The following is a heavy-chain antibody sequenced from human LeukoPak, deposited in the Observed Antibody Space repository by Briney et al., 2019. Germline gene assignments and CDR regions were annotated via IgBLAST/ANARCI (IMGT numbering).Heavy chain of an antibody. D-gene: IGHD1-26*01. CDR3: AKGSRGSFSYFDY. CDR1: GFTFDDYV. Sequence: GRSLRLSCAASGFTFDDYVMHWVRHAPGKGLEWVSGISWNSGSIGYADSVKGRFTISRDNAKNSLYLQMNSLRAEDTALYYCAKGSRGSFSYFDYWGQGTLVTVSS. CDR2: ISWNSGSI. J-gene: IGHJ4*02. V-gene: IGHV3-9*01.